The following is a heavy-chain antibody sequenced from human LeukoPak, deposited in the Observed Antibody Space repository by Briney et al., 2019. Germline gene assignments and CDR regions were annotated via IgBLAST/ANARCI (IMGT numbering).Heavy chain of an antibody. J-gene: IGHJ5*02. CDR2: FGSDLSFR. CDR1: GFTFSIYW. D-gene: IGHD3-10*01. CDR3: ARDSGTTTGWTGHR. V-gene: IGHV3-21*01. Sequence: GGSLRLSCAASGFTFSIYWMSWVRQAPGKGLEWVASFGSDLSFRSVADSLKGRFTISRDNSKNTLYLQMNSLRAEDTAVYYCARDSGTTTGWTGHRWGQGTLVTVSS.